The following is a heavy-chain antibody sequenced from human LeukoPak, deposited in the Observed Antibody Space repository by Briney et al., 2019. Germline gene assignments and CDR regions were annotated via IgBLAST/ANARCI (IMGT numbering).Heavy chain of an antibody. CDR1: GYTFTGYY. CDR3: ARDIVATIRYYYGMDV. J-gene: IGHJ6*02. D-gene: IGHD5-12*01. CDR2: INPNSGGT. Sequence: ASVQVSCKASGYTFTGYYMHWVRQAPGQGLEWMGWINPNSGGTNYAQKFQGRVTMTRDTSISTAYMELSRLRSDDTAVYYCARDIVATIRYYYGMDVWGQGTTVTVSS. V-gene: IGHV1-2*02.